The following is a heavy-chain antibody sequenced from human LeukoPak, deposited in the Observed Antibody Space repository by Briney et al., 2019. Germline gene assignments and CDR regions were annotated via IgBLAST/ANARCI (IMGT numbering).Heavy chain of an antibody. CDR2: ISGSDGNT. V-gene: IGHV1-18*01. CDR3: ARESVFGVVGGDY. J-gene: IGHJ4*02. CDR1: GYTFTTFG. D-gene: IGHD3-3*01. Sequence: ASVKVSCTASGYTFTTFGISWVRQAPGQGLEWMAWISGSDGNTKYAQKFQGRLTLSTETSTTTAYMELTNLSSDDSAVYFCARESVFGVVGGDYWGQGTQVTVSS.